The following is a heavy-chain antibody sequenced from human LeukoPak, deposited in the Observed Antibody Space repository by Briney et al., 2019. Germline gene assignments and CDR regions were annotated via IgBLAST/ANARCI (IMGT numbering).Heavy chain of an antibody. J-gene: IGHJ6*02. CDR3: ARVEYDSSGYYGYGMDV. V-gene: IGHV4-4*02. CDR1: GGSISSSNW. CDR2: IYHSGST. Sequence: SETLSLTCAVSGGSISSSNWWSWVRQPPGKGLEWIGEIYHSGSTNYNPSPKSRVTISVDKSKNQFSLKLSSVTAADTAVYYCARVEYDSSGYYGYGMDVWGQGTTVTVSS. D-gene: IGHD3-22*01.